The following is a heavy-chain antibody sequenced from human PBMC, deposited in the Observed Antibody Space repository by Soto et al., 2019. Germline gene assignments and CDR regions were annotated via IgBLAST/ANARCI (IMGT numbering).Heavy chain of an antibody. CDR1: GFTFSNAW. CDR3: TTGGDDFWSGYHYYYYGMDV. Sequence: VQLVESGGGLVKPGGSLRLSCAASGFTFSNAWMSWVRQAPGKGLEWVGRIKSKTDGGTTDYAAPVKGRFTISRDDSKNTLYLQMNSLKTEDTAVYYCTTGGDDFWSGYHYYYYGMDVWGQGTTVTVSS. J-gene: IGHJ6*02. D-gene: IGHD3-3*01. CDR2: IKSKTDGGTT. V-gene: IGHV3-15*01.